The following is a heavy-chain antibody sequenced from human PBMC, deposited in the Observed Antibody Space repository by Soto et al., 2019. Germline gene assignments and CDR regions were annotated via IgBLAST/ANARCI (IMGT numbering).Heavy chain of an antibody. Sequence: GESLKISCNGSGYSFTSYWIGWVRQMPGKGLEWMGRIDPSDSYTNYSPSFQGHVTISADKSISTAYLQWSSLKASDTAMYYCARTEQWLDNWFDPWGQGTLVTVSS. D-gene: IGHD6-19*01. J-gene: IGHJ5*02. V-gene: IGHV5-10-1*01. CDR1: GYSFTSYW. CDR3: ARTEQWLDNWFDP. CDR2: IDPSDSYT.